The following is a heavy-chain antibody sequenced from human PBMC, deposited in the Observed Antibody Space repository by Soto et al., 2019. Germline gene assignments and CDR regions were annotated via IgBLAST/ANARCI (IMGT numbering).Heavy chain of an antibody. CDR2: IYYSGST. CDR3: GRDHRWSNHVYGMDV. J-gene: IGHJ6*02. CDR1: GDTISSNGYN. D-gene: IGHD2-15*01. Sequence: PSETLSLTCTVSGDTISSNGYNWSRIRQQPGKGLEWIGYIYYSGSTYSNPSLKSRATISLNTHKKQYPQKLSSVTAANTAEYYCGRDHRWSNHVYGMDVWGQGTTVTVSS. V-gene: IGHV4-31*03.